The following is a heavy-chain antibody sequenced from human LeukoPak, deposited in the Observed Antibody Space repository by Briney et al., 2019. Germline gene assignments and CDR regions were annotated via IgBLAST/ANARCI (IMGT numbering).Heavy chain of an antibody. Sequence: SETLSLTCSVSGGSFSGYYWSWIRQPPGKGLEWIGEINHSGSTNYNPSLKSRVTISVDTSKNQFSLKLSSVTAADTAVYYWAREGEFITGTTWSDYWGQGTLVTVSS. CDR2: INHSGST. CDR1: GGSFSGYY. V-gene: IGHV4-34*01. CDR3: AREGEFITGTTWSDY. J-gene: IGHJ4*02. D-gene: IGHD1-7*01.